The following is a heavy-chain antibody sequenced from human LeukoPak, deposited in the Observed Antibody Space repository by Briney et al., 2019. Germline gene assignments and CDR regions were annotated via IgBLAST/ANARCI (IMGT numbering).Heavy chain of an antibody. CDR2: ISGSGVST. J-gene: IGHJ3*02. CDR1: GFTFSSYT. Sequence: GGSLRLSCAASGFTFSSYTMSWVRQAPGKGLEWVSSISGSGVSTYYADYVKGRFTLSRDNSKNTLYLQINSLRAEDTAVYYCAKQWRGTGDAFDIWAKGQWSPSLQ. CDR3: AKQWRGTGDAFDI. V-gene: IGHV3-23*01. D-gene: IGHD3/OR15-3a*01.